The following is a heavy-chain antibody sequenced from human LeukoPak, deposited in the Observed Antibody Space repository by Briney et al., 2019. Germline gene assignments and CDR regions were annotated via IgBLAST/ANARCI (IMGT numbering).Heavy chain of an antibody. CDR3: AKDAVGATAYYFDY. Sequence: PGRSLRLSCAASGFTFSSYAMHWVRQAPGKGLEWVAVISYDGSNKYYAGSVKGRFTISRDNSKNTLYLQMNSLRAEDTAVYYCAKDAVGATAYYFDYWGQGTLVTVSS. CDR1: GFTFSSYA. V-gene: IGHV3-30-3*01. CDR2: ISYDGSNK. D-gene: IGHD1-26*01. J-gene: IGHJ4*02.